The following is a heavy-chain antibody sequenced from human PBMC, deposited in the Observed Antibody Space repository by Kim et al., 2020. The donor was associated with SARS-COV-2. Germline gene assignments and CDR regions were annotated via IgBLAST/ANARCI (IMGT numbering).Heavy chain of an antibody. CDR2: IKSKADGGTT. CDR3: AACGWHDY. Sequence: GGSLRLSCVASGFTFSNAWMNWVRQAPGKGLEWVGRIKSKADGGTTDYAAPVKDRFTISRDDSENTVSLQMNSLKTEDTAVYYCAACGWHDYWGQGTLVTVSS. J-gene: IGHJ4*02. V-gene: IGHV3-15*01. CDR1: GFTFSNAW.